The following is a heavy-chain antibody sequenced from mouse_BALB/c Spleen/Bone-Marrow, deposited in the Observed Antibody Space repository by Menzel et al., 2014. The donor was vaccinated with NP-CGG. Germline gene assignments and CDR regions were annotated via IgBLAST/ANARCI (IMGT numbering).Heavy chain of an antibody. CDR3: AKGDSYRYDFDY. Sequence: SGPELVKPGASVKMSCKASGYTLSSYVMHWVKQKPGQGLEWIGYINPYNDGTKYNEKFKGKATLTSDKSSSTAYMELSSLTSEDSAVYYCAKGDSYRYDFDYWGQGTTLTVSS. J-gene: IGHJ2*01. V-gene: IGHV1-14*01. CDR1: GYTLSSYV. CDR2: INPYNDGT. D-gene: IGHD2-14*01.